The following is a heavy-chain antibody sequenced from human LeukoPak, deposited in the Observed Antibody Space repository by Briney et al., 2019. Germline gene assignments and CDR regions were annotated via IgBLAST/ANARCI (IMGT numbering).Heavy chain of an antibody. CDR1: GFTFSSYW. CDR2: VYSDGSST. CDR3: TRADTVVVVPDF. V-gene: IGHV3-74*01. Sequence: GGSLRLSCAASGFTFSSYWMHWVRQAPGKGLEWVSRVYSDGSSTNYADSVKGRFTISRDNARNTLYLQMNSLRAEDTALYYCTRADTVVVVPDFWGQGTLVTVSS. D-gene: IGHD2-15*01. J-gene: IGHJ4*02.